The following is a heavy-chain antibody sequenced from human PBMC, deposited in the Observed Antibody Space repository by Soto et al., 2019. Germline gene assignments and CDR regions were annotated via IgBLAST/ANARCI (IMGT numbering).Heavy chain of an antibody. Sequence: QLQLQESGPGLVKPSETLSLTCTVSGGSISSSSYYWGWIRQPPGKGLEWIGSIYYSGSTYYNPSLKSRVPISLDTSKNQFSLKLSSVTAADTAVYYCARRLPPDYYGSGGGDEGFDYWGQGTLVTVSS. CDR3: ARRLPPDYYGSGGGDEGFDY. D-gene: IGHD3-10*01. J-gene: IGHJ4*02. V-gene: IGHV4-39*01. CDR2: IYYSGST. CDR1: GGSISSSSYY.